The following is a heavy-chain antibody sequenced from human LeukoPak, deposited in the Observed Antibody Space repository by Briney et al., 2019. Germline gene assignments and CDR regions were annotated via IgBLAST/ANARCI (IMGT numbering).Heavy chain of an antibody. CDR2: IYYTGSA. Sequence: SETLSLTCTVSGGSINNYYWSWIRQPPGKGLEWIGYIYYTGSANYHPSLKSRVAMSVDTSKNQLPLKLNSVTAADTAVYYCARLLRYYDTSGYQEFDYWGQGTLATVSS. J-gene: IGHJ4*02. V-gene: IGHV4-59*01. CDR3: ARLLRYYDTSGYQEFDY. CDR1: GGSINNYY. D-gene: IGHD3-22*01.